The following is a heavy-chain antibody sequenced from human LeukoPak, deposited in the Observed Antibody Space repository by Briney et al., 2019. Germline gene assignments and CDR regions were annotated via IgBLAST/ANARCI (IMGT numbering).Heavy chain of an antibody. J-gene: IGHJ4*02. CDR2: IIPIFGTA. CDR3: VRDQYLNVMTGFDE. D-gene: IGHD3-9*01. Sequence: SVKVSCKASGGTFSSYAISWVRQAPGQGLEWMGGIIPIFGTANYAQKFQGRVTVTTDTSTSTVYLELRSLRPDDTAVYYCVRDQYLNVMTGFDEWGQGTLVTVSS. V-gene: IGHV1-69*05. CDR1: GGTFSSYA.